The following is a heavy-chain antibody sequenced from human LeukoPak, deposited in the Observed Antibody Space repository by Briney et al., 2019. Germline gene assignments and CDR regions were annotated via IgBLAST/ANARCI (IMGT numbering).Heavy chain of an antibody. V-gene: IGHV4-30-2*01. Sequence: PSETLSLTCAVSGGSISSGGYSWSWIRQPPGKGLEWIGYIYHSGSTYYNPSLKSRVTISVGRSKNQFSLKLSSVTAADTAVYYCARVVSSAYGLFDPWGQGTLVTVSS. CDR2: IYHSGST. D-gene: IGHD5/OR15-5a*01. CDR3: ARVVSSAYGLFDP. CDR1: GGSISSGGYS. J-gene: IGHJ5*02.